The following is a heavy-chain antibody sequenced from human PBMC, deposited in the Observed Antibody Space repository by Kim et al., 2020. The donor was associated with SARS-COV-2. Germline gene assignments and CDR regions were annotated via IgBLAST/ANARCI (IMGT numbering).Heavy chain of an antibody. CDR2: INPNSGGT. Sequence: ASVKVSCKASGYTFTGYYMHWVRQAPGQGLEWMGWINPNSGGTNYAQKFQGRVTMTRDTSISTAYMELSRLRSDDTAVYYCARGAAHERGYSYRSSLYYYYGMDVWGQGTTVTVSS. J-gene: IGHJ6*02. CDR3: ARGAAHERGYSYRSSLYYYYGMDV. CDR1: GYTFTGYY. D-gene: IGHD5-18*01. V-gene: IGHV1-2*02.